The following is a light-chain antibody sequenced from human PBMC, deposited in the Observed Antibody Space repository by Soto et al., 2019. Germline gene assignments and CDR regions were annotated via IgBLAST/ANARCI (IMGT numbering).Light chain of an antibody. J-gene: IGKJ1*01. CDR1: QSISSW. CDR3: QVYGISPKT. Sequence: DIQMTQSPSTLSASVGDRVTITCRASQSISSWLAWYQQKPGKAPKLLIYDASSLESGVPSRFSGSGSGTVFTLTISSLQPDDFAVYYCQVYGISPKTFGQGTKVEI. CDR2: DAS. V-gene: IGKV1-5*01.